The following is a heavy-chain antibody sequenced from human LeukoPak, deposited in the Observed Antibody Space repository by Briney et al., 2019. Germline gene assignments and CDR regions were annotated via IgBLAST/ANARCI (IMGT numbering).Heavy chain of an antibody. CDR2: IYYSGST. CDR3: ARGRDSNYHY. V-gene: IGHV4-39*01. Sequence: SETLSLTCTVSGGSISSSSYYWGWIRQPPGKGLEWIGSIYYSGSTYYNPSLKSRVTISVDTSKNQFSLKLSSVTAADTAVYYCARGRDSNYHYWGQGTLVTVSS. CDR1: GGSISSSSYY. D-gene: IGHD4-11*01. J-gene: IGHJ4*02.